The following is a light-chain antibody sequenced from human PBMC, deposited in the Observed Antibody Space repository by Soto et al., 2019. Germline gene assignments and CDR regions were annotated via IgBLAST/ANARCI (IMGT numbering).Light chain of an antibody. CDR2: DAS. J-gene: IGKJ4*01. CDR3: QQRSSWPLT. CDR1: QSVSRY. Sequence: EVVLTQSPATLSLSPGERATLSCRASQSVSRYLAWYQQKPGQAPRLLIYDASNRATGIPARFSGSGSETEFTLTISSVEAEDFAVYYCQQRSSWPLTFGGGTKVDIK. V-gene: IGKV3-11*01.